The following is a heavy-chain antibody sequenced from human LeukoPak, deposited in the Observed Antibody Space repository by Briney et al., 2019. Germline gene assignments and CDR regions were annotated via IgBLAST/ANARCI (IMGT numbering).Heavy chain of an antibody. Sequence: GGSLRLSCAAPRVTLRTSAISWVRQTPGKGLERVSAISGSGTTTHYADSVKGRFTISRDNSKNTLYLQMNSLRAEDTAVYYCAKEHAWFGELSYFDYWGQGTLVTVSS. J-gene: IGHJ4*02. CDR1: RVTLRTSA. D-gene: IGHD3-10*01. CDR3: AKEHAWFGELSYFDY. V-gene: IGHV3-23*01. CDR2: ISGSGTTT.